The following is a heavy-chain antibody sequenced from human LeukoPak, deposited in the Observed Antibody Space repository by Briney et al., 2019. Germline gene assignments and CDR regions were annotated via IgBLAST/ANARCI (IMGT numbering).Heavy chain of an antibody. D-gene: IGHD1-26*01. CDR3: ARGRGSYYPLCY. V-gene: IGHV3-53*01. CDR1: GFTVSSNY. CDR2: IYSGGST. J-gene: IGHJ4*02. Sequence: PGGSLRVSCAAPGFTVSSNYMSWVRQAPGKGLEWVSVIYSGGSTYYADSVKGRFTISRDNSKNTLYLQMNSLRAEDTAVYYCARGRGSYYPLCYWGQGTLVTVSS.